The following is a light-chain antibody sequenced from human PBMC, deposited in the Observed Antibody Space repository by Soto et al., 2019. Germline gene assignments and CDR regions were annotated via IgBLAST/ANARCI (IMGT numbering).Light chain of an antibody. V-gene: IGKV3-20*01. CDR1: QTVVSPY. Sequence: EIVLTQSPGTLSLSTGERATLSCGASQTVVSPYLAWYQQKPGQTPRLLIYGISTRAAGIADRFSGSGSGTDFTLTISRLEPEDFAVYYCAQYGSSPRTFGQGTKVDIK. CDR2: GIS. J-gene: IGKJ1*01. CDR3: AQYGSSPRT.